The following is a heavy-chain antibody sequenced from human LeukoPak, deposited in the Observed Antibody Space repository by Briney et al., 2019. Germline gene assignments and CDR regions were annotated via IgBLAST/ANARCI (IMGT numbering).Heavy chain of an antibody. CDR2: INHSGST. CDR1: GFTVSSNY. J-gene: IGHJ4*02. D-gene: IGHD3-22*01. CDR3: ARHYYDSSGYGGPRFDY. Sequence: GSLRLSCAASGFTVSSNYMSWIRQPPGKGLEWIGEINHSGSTNYNPSLKSRVTISVDTSKNQFSLKLSSVTAADTAVYYCARHYYDSSGYGGPRFDYWGQGTLVTVSS. V-gene: IGHV4-34*01.